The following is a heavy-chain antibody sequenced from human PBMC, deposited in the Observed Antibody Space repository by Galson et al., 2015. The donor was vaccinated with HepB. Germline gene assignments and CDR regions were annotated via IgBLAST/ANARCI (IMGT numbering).Heavy chain of an antibody. CDR3: ARDVAYYYGSGTYGMDV. CDR1: GFTFSSYG. V-gene: IGHV3-33*08. Sequence: SLRLSCAASGFTFSSYGMHWVRQAPGKGLEWVAVIWYDGSNKYYADSVKGRFTISRDNSKNTLYLQMNSLRAEDTAVYYCARDVAYYYGSGTYGMDVWGRGTTVTVSS. CDR2: IWYDGSNK. J-gene: IGHJ6*02. D-gene: IGHD3-10*01.